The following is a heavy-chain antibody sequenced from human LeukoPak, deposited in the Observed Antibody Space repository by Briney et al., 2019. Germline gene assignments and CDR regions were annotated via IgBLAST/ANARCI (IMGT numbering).Heavy chain of an antibody. CDR2: IHYSGST. CDR3: ARHGQNHGYPLDY. CDR1: GGSISGYY. Sequence: PSETLSLTCSVSGGSISGYYWSWIRQPPGKGLEWIAYIHYSGSTNYNPPLKSRLTISVDTSKNQLSLKLNSMTDADTAVYYCARHGQNHGYPLDYWGQGTLVSVSS. J-gene: IGHJ4*02. D-gene: IGHD5-24*01. V-gene: IGHV4-59*08.